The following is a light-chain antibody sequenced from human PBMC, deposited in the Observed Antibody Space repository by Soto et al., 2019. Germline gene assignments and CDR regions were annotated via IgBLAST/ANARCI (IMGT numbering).Light chain of an antibody. CDR2: DAS. Sequence: EIVLTQSPATVSLSPGERATLSCRASQSVSSYLAWYQQKPGQAPRLLIYDASTRATGIPARFSGSGSGTDFPLTISSLVPEDFSVSSSPESSTWRTFGGGTKVAI. CDR1: QSVSSY. V-gene: IGKV3-11*01. J-gene: IGKJ4*01. CDR3: PESSTWRT.